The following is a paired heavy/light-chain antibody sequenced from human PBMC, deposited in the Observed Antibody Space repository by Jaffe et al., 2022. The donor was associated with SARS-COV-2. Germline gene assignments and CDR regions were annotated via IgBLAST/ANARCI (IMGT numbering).Heavy chain of an antibody. Sequence: QVQLVQSGAEVKKPGSSVKVSCKASGGTFSNWTISWVRQAPGQGLEWMGGIVPIFGTANSAQKFQGRVTFTADEYTSTAYMELSSLRSEDTAVYHCVRDRGYFVSGSKYYYSYMDVWGKGTTVTVSS. CDR3: VRDRGYFVSGSKYYYSYMDV. J-gene: IGHJ6*03. D-gene: IGHD3-10*01. CDR2: IVPIFGTA. V-gene: IGHV1-69*01. CDR1: GGTFSNWT.
Light chain of an antibody. CDR3: QQRSNWPPRYT. CDR1: QSVSSY. Sequence: EIVLTQSPATLSLSPGERATLSCRASQSVSSYLAWYQQKPGQAPRLLIYDASNRATAIPARFSGSGSGTDFTLTISSLEPEDFAVYYCQQRSNWPPRYTFGQGTNLEIK. J-gene: IGKJ2*01. V-gene: IGKV3-11*01. CDR2: DAS.